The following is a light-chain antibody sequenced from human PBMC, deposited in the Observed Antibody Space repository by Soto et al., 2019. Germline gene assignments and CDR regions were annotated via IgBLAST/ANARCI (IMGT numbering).Light chain of an antibody. CDR1: QSISSW. V-gene: IGKV1-5*01. CDR2: DAS. J-gene: IGKJ2*01. CDR3: QQYYTYLYT. Sequence: DIQMTQSPSTLSATAGDRVTITCRASQSISSWLAWYQHKPGKAPKLLIYDASSLKSGVPSRFSGSGSGTEFTLPITSLQPDDFATYYCQQYYTYLYTFGQGTKVDIK.